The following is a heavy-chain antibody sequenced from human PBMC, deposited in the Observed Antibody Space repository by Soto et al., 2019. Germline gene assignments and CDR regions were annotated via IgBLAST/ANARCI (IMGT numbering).Heavy chain of an antibody. Sequence: QVQLVQSGAEVKKPGSSVKVSCKASGGTFSSYAISWVRQAPGQGLEWMGGIIPIFGTANYAQKFQGRVTITADDSTSTAYMELSSLRSEDRAVYYCARVSGIMITFGGVVFDYWGQGTLVTVSS. CDR3: ARVSGIMITFGGVVFDY. J-gene: IGHJ4*02. CDR2: IIPIFGTA. D-gene: IGHD3-16*01. CDR1: GGTFSSYA. V-gene: IGHV1-69*01.